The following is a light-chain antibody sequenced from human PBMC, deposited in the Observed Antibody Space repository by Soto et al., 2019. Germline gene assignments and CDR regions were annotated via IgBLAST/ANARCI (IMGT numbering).Light chain of an antibody. CDR2: AAS. J-gene: IGKJ4*01. CDR3: QQRGSWPLT. V-gene: IGKV3-11*01. Sequence: EIVLTQSPATLSLSPGERATLSCRASQSVSTSLIWYQQKPGQAPRLLIYAASNRATGIPARFSGSGSGTDFTLTISSLESEDFAVYYCQQRGSWPLTFGGGTKGEIK. CDR1: QSVSTS.